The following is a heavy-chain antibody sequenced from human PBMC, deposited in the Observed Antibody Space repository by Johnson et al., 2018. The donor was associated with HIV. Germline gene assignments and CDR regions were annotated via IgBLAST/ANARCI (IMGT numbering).Heavy chain of an antibody. CDR1: GFTFSSYA. V-gene: IGHV3-30-3*01. CDR2: ISYDGSNK. D-gene: IGHD1-1*01. Sequence: QVQLVESGGGVVQPGRSLRLSCAASGFTFSSYAMHWVRQAPGKGLEWVAVISYDGSNKYYADSVKGRFTISRDNSKNTLYLQMNSLRAEDTAVYYCARDREAVPGAFDIWGQGTMVTVSS. CDR3: ARDREAVPGAFDI. J-gene: IGHJ3*02.